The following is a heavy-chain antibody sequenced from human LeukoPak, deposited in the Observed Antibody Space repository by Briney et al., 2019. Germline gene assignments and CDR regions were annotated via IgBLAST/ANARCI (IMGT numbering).Heavy chain of an antibody. Sequence: GGSLRLSCAASGFTFNIYTMYWVRQAPGKGLEWVSGIRHSDGNTYYADSVKGRFTISRDNSKNTLYLQMNSLRAEDTAVYYCAKSSYYDSSGYFHWGQGTLVTVSS. CDR2: IRHSDGNT. V-gene: IGHV3-23*01. D-gene: IGHD3-22*01. J-gene: IGHJ4*02. CDR3: AKSSYYDSSGYFH. CDR1: GFTFNIYT.